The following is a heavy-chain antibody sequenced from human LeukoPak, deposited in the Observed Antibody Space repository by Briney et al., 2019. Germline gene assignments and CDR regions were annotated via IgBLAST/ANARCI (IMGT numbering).Heavy chain of an antibody. CDR2: INQSGST. V-gene: IGHV4-34*01. Sequence: SETLSLTCAVYGGSFSGYYWSWIRQPPGKGLEWIGEINQSGSTNYNPSLKSRVTISVDTSKNQFSLKLSSVTAADTAVYYCARGRLRYFDWLPKGPPYYMDVWGKGTTVTVSS. CDR1: GGSFSGYY. D-gene: IGHD3-9*01. J-gene: IGHJ6*03. CDR3: ARGRLRYFDWLPKGPPYYMDV.